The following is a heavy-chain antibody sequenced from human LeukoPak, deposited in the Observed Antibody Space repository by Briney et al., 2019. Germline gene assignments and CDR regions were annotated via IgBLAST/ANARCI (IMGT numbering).Heavy chain of an antibody. CDR1: GFTVSSNY. Sequence: GGSLRLSCAASGFTVSSNYMSWVRQAPGKGLEWVSVIYSGGSTYYADSVKGRFTISRDNSKTTLYLQMNSLRAEDTAIYYCAKGGSVTAPDDAFAIWGQGTMVTVSS. V-gene: IGHV3-53*01. D-gene: IGHD5/OR15-5a*01. J-gene: IGHJ3*02. CDR3: AKGGSVTAPDDAFAI. CDR2: IYSGGST.